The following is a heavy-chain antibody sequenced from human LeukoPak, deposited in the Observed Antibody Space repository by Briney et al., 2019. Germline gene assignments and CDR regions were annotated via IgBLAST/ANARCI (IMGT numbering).Heavy chain of an antibody. V-gene: IGHV4-59*02. Sequence: SETLSLTCTISGGSVSDYYWSWIRQSPGKGLEWIGYVYVSGYTHYNPSLKSRVTISIDTSKNHFSLNLTSVTAADTAVYYCARDLNGGSHFDYWGHGTLVTVSA. J-gene: IGHJ4*01. CDR2: VYVSGYT. D-gene: IGHD4-23*01. CDR3: ARDLNGGSHFDY. CDR1: GGSVSDYY.